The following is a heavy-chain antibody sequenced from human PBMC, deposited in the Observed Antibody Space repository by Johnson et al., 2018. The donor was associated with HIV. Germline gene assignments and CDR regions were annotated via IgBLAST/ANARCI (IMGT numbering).Heavy chain of an antibody. D-gene: IGHD5-12*01. CDR3: ARDAPNFFTSGVRDDAFDI. Sequence: VQLVESGGGLVQPGGSLRLSCVASGFTVSGNYMNWVRQAPGKGLEWVSVIYSDGSTYYADSVQGRFTVSRDNSQNLLYLQLSSLRAEDTAVYYCARDAPNFFTSGVRDDAFDIWGPGTMVTVSP. CDR2: IYSDGST. CDR1: GFTVSGNY. J-gene: IGHJ3*02. V-gene: IGHV3-66*01.